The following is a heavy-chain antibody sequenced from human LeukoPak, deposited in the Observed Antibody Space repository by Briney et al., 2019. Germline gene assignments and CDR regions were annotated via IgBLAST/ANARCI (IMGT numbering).Heavy chain of an antibody. CDR1: GFTFSSYE. CDR3: AALSGVGIFDY. CDR2: ISSSGSTI. D-gene: IGHD2-8*01. V-gene: IGHV3-48*03. J-gene: IGHJ4*02. Sequence: PGGSLRLSCAASGFTFSSYEMNWVRQAPGKGLEWVSYISSSGSTIYYADSVKGRFTISRDNAKNSLYLQMNSLRAEDTAVYYCAALSGVGIFDYWGQGTLVTVSS.